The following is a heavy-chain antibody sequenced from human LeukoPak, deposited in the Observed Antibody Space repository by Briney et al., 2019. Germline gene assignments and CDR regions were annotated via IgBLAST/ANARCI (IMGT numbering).Heavy chain of an antibody. J-gene: IGHJ5*02. CDR3: ATVYDFWSGYGTKNWFDP. V-gene: IGHV1-24*01. CDR2: FDPEDVET. D-gene: IGHD3-3*01. CDR1: GYTLTELS. Sequence: ASGKVSCKASGYTLTELSMHWVRQAPGRGLEWMGGFDPEDVETIYAQKFQGRVTMTEDTSTDTAYMELSRLRSEDTAVYYCATVYDFWSGYGTKNWFDPWGQGTLVTVSS.